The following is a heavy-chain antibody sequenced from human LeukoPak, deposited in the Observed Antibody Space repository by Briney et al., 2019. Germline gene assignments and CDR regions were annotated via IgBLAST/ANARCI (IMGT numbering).Heavy chain of an antibody. D-gene: IGHD3-16*02. CDR1: GGSLRSSTYY. Sequence: SETLSLTCTVSGGSLRSSTYYWAWIRQPPGKGLEWLGSIHYDGSTFDNPSLKSRVTMSVDTSRNHFSLKTTSVTAADTSVYYCARDNRSLLDSWGQGILVTVSS. V-gene: IGHV4-39*07. CDR3: ARDNRSLLDS. CDR2: IHYDGST. J-gene: IGHJ4*02.